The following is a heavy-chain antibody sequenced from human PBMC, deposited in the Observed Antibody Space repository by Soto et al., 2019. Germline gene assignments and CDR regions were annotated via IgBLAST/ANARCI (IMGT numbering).Heavy chain of an antibody. D-gene: IGHD5-18*01. J-gene: IGHJ5*02. V-gene: IGHV1-69*01. CDR3: ARDVDTAMLTGWFDP. Sequence: QVQLVQSGAEVKKPASSVKVSCKASGRTLSSYAISWVRQAPGQGLEWMGGIIPILGTANYPHKFQGRVTITADESTSTAYMELSRLRSEDTAVYYCARDVDTAMLTGWFDPSGEGGLVTASS. CDR1: GRTLSSYA. CDR2: IIPILGTA.